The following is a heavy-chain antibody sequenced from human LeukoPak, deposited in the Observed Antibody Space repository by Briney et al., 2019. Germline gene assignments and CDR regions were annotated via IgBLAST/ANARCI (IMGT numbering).Heavy chain of an antibody. J-gene: IGHJ4*02. D-gene: IGHD6-19*01. V-gene: IGHV4-34*01. CDR2: INHSGST. CDR1: GGSFSGYY. Sequence: SETLSLTFAVYGGSFSGYYWSWIRQPPGKGLEWIGEINHSGSTNYNPSLKSRVTISLDASKNQFSLKLSSVTAADTAVYYCARGGQWLVHRGVLDYWGQGTLVTVSS. CDR3: ARGGQWLVHRGVLDY.